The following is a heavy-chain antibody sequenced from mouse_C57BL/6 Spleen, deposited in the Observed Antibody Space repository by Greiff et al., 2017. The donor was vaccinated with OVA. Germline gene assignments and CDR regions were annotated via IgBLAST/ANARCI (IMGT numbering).Heavy chain of an antibody. CDR1: GFTFSDYY. V-gene: IGHV5-16*01. CDR2: INYDGSST. D-gene: IGHD1-1*01. Sequence: EVMLVESEGGLVQPGSSMKLSCTASGFTFSDYYMAWVRQVPEKGLEWVANINYDGSSTYYLDSLKSRFIISRDNAKNILYLQMSSLKSEDTATYYCARDRGSLFDYWGQGTTLTVSS. CDR3: ARDRGSLFDY. J-gene: IGHJ2*01.